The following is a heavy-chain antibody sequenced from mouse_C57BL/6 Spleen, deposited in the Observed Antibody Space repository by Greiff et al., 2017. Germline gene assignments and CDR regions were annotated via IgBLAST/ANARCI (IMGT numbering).Heavy chain of an antibody. V-gene: IGHV1-52*01. CDR2: IDPSDSET. Sequence: QVQLQQPGAELVRPGSSVKLSCKASGYTFTSYWMHWVKQRPIQGLEWIGNIDPSDSETHYNQKFKDKATVTVDKSSSTAYMQLSSLTSEDSAVYYCARKGNSNFDVWGTGTTVTVSS. CDR1: GYTFTSYW. CDR3: ARKGNSNFDV. J-gene: IGHJ1*03.